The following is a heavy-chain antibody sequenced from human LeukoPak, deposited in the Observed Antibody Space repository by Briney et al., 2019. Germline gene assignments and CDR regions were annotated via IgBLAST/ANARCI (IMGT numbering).Heavy chain of an antibody. CDR1: GGSVNSETYC. CDR2: IYYSGGT. J-gene: IGHJ3*02. D-gene: IGHD3-3*01. V-gene: IGHV4-61*01. CDR3: ARVASGYDVFDI. Sequence: PSETLSLTCTVSGGSVNSETYCWTWIRQPPGKGLKWIGYIYYSGGTNYNPSLKSRVTISVDTSKNQFSLKLSSVTAADTAVFYCARVASGYDVFDIWGQGTMVTVSS.